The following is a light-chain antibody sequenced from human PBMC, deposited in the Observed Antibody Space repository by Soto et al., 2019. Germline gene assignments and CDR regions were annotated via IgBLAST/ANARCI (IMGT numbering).Light chain of an antibody. V-gene: IGKV3-20*01. J-gene: IGKJ1*01. CDR3: QQYGSSPWT. CDR2: GAS. CDR1: QSVSSNY. Sequence: EIVLTQSPGTLSLSPGKRATLSCRASQSVSSNYLAWYQQKPGQAPRLLIYGASTRATGIPDRFSGSGSETDFTLTISRLEPEDFAVYYRQQYGSSPWTFGQGTKVDNK.